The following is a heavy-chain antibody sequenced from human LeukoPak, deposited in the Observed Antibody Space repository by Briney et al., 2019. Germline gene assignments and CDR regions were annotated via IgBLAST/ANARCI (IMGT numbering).Heavy chain of an antibody. D-gene: IGHD4-23*01. CDR2: ISSSSSTI. CDR3: ARDRGKDYFGD. Sequence: GGSLRLSCAASGFTFSSYSMNWVRQAPGKGLEWVSYISSSSSTIYHADSVKGRFTISRDDAKNSLDLQMNSLRDEDTAVYYCARDRGKDYFGDWGQGTQVTVSS. V-gene: IGHV3-48*02. CDR1: GFTFSSYS. J-gene: IGHJ4*02.